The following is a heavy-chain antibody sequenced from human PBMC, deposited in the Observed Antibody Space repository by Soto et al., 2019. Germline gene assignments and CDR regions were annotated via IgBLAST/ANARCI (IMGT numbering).Heavy chain of an antibody. V-gene: IGHV4-4*07. CDR3: AREDYYDTGYYVV. CDR1: GRSMSGYY. D-gene: IGHD3-9*01. CDR2: IYTSGTT. Sequence: SETLSLTCTVSGRSMSGYYWSWIRQPAGERLEWIGRIYTSGTTDFNPSLKGRVTMSVDTSKNQFSLKLTSVTAADTALYYCAREDYYDTGYYVVWGQGTQVTVYS. J-gene: IGHJ4*02.